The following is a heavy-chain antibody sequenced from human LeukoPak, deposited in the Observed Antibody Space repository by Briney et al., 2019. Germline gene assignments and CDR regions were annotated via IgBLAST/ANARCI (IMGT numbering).Heavy chain of an antibody. CDR3: ARDRWYAFDY. Sequence: ASVKVSCKASGYTFTVNGISWMRQAPGQGLEWLGWISANSGDTNYAEQFQGRLTLATDTSTSTAYMELRSLRDDDTAVYYCARDRWYAFDYWGQGTLVTVSS. J-gene: IGHJ4*02. CDR1: GYTFTVNG. D-gene: IGHD6-13*01. CDR2: ISANSGDT. V-gene: IGHV1-18*01.